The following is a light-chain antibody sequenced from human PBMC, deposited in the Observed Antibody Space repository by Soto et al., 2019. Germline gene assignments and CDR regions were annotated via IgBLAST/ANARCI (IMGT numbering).Light chain of an antibody. Sequence: DIQMTQSPSSRTASVGDRVTITSRGSQSISNNLSWYQQRPGKAPKFLIYVASTLQRGVPSRFSGSGSGTDFSLTISSLQPEDFATYFCQQTFSPPYTFGQGTTLEIK. V-gene: IGKV1-39*01. CDR3: QQTFSPPYT. CDR2: VAS. J-gene: IGKJ2*01. CDR1: QSISNN.